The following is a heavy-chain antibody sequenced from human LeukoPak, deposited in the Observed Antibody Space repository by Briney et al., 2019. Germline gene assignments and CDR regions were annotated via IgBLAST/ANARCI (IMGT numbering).Heavy chain of an antibody. CDR2: INPNGGGT. J-gene: IGHJ4*02. CDR3: ATLSEGDYFDY. CDR1: GYTFTGYY. Sequence: GASVKVSCKASGYTFTGYYMHWVRQAPGQGLEWMGRINPNGGGTNYAQKFQGRVTMTRDTSISTAYMELSRLRSDDTAVYYCATLSEGDYFDYWGQGTLVTVSS. D-gene: IGHD3-16*01. V-gene: IGHV1-2*06.